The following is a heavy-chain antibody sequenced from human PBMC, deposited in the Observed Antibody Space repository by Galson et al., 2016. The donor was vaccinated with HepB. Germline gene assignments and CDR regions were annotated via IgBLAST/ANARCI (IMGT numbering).Heavy chain of an antibody. CDR1: GYNFIYYG. CDR2: ISPYNDNS. Sequence: SVKVSCKADGYNFIYYGISWVRQAPGQGLEWLGWISPYNDNSDSAQKIRGRVTLTTDTSTSTAYMELRSLRSVDTAVYYCARVDNWTYDYWGQGTLVTVSS. D-gene: IGHD1-7*01. J-gene: IGHJ4*02. CDR3: ARVDNWTYDY. V-gene: IGHV1-18*01.